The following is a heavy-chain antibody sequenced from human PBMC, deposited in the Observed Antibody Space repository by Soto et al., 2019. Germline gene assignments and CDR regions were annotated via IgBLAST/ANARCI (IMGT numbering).Heavy chain of an antibody. CDR2: IYPGDSDT. Sequence: GESLKISCNGSGYNFTIYCIGLVLQMPGKGLEWMGIIYPGDSDTRYSPSFQGQVTISADKSISTAYLQWSSLKASDTAMYYCARHVGAAAVSASGLDVWGQGTTVTVSS. D-gene: IGHD6-13*01. CDR1: GYNFTIYC. CDR3: ARHVGAAAVSASGLDV. J-gene: IGHJ6*02. V-gene: IGHV5-51*01.